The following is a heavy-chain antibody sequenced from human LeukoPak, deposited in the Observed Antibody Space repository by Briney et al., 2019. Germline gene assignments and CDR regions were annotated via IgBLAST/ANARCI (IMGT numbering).Heavy chain of an antibody. V-gene: IGHV3-30*02. CDR2: IRYDGSNK. J-gene: IGHJ3*02. CDR3: AKKTIVGATVDAFDI. D-gene: IGHD1-26*01. Sequence: GGSLRLSCAAPGFTLSNYGMHWVRKAQGKGREWVESIRYDGSNKYYADSVKGRFTISRDNSKNTLYLQMNSLRAEDTAVYYCAKKTIVGATVDAFDIWGQGTMVTVSS. CDR1: GFTLSNYG.